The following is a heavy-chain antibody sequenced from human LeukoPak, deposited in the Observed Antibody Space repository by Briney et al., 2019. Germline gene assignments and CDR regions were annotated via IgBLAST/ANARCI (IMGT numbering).Heavy chain of an antibody. J-gene: IGHJ5*02. CDR2: ISGSGGST. V-gene: IGHV3-23*01. Sequence: GGSLRLSCAASGFTFSSYAMRWVRQAPGKGLEWVSAISGSGGSTYYADSVKGRFTISRDNSKNTLYLQMNSLRAEDTAVYYCAKVHSSNNWFDPWGQGTLVTVSS. CDR1: GFTFSSYA. D-gene: IGHD6-19*01. CDR3: AKVHSSNNWFDP.